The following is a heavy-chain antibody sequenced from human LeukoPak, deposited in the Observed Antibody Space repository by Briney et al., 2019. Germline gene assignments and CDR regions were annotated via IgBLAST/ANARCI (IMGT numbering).Heavy chain of an antibody. J-gene: IGHJ4*02. Sequence: SQTLSLTCAISGDSVSSNSAAWNWIRQSPSRGLEWLGRTYYRSKWYNDYAVSVKSRITINPDTSKNQFSLKLSSVTAADTAVYYCARDTYYYGSGTPFDYWGQGTLVTVSS. CDR3: ARDTYYYGSGTPFDY. CDR2: TYYRSKWYN. D-gene: IGHD3-10*01. CDR1: GDSVSSNSAA. V-gene: IGHV6-1*01.